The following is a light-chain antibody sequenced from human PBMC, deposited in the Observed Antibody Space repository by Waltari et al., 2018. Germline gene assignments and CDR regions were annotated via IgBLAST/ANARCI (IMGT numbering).Light chain of an antibody. J-gene: IGKJ4*01. Sequence: DIQLTQSPSTLPASVGDRVTITCRASQSVSNWLAWYQQKPGKAPKLRIYRASILESGVPSRFSGSGSGTEFTLTISSLQPEDFATYFCQHYNSYPLTFGGGTKVDI. CDR2: RAS. CDR1: QSVSNW. CDR3: QHYNSYPLT. V-gene: IGKV1-5*03.